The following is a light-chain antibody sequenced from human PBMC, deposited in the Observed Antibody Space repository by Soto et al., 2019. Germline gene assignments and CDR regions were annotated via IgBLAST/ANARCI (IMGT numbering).Light chain of an antibody. CDR1: QSVNSS. V-gene: IGKV3-11*01. J-gene: IGKJ4*01. CDR2: DAS. Sequence: EIVLTQSPVTLSLSPGERATLSCRASQSVNSSLAWYQQKPGQAPRLLIYDASNRATGIPVRFRGSGSGTDFTLTISSLEPEDFAVYYCQQCRDWPLTFGGGTKVEIK. CDR3: QQCRDWPLT.